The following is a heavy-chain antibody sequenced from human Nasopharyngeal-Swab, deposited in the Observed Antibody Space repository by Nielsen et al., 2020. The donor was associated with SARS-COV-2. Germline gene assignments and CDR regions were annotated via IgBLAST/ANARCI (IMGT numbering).Heavy chain of an antibody. Sequence: SETLSLTCTVSGASINSHFWSWIRQPPGKGLDWIGYISYGGSTNYNPSLRSRVTISVDTSKSQFSLKLSSVTAADTAVYYCARDSGWSGYYLGYFDYWGQGTLVTVSS. CDR1: GASINSHF. J-gene: IGHJ4*02. V-gene: IGHV4-59*11. CDR3: ARDSGWSGYYLGYFDY. D-gene: IGHD3-3*01. CDR2: ISYGGST.